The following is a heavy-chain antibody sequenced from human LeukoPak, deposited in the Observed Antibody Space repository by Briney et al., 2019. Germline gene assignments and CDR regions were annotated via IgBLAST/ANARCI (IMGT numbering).Heavy chain of an antibody. V-gene: IGHV1-58*02. J-gene: IGHJ3*02. CDR2: IVVGSGNT. CDR3: AAVPYYDILTGRSYAFDI. Sequence: SVKVSCKASGFTFTSSVMQWVRQARGQRLEWIGWIVVGSGNTNYAQKFQERVTITRDMSTSTAYMELSSLRSEDTAVYYCAAVPYYDILTGRSYAFDIWGQGTMVTVSS. CDR1: GFTFTSSV. D-gene: IGHD3-9*01.